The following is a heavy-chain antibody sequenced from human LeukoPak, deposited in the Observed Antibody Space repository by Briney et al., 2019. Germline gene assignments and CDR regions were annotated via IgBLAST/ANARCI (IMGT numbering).Heavy chain of an antibody. CDR3: ARAGGVPAARYWFDP. V-gene: IGHV4-31*03. CDR1: GGSISSGGNY. Sequence: SQTLSLTCTVCGGSISSGGNYWSRIRQHPGKGLEWIRYIYYSGSTYYNPSLKSRVTISVDTSKNQFSLKLSSVTAADTAVYYCARAGGVPAARYWFDPWGQGTLVTVSS. J-gene: IGHJ5*02. D-gene: IGHD2-2*01. CDR2: IYYSGST.